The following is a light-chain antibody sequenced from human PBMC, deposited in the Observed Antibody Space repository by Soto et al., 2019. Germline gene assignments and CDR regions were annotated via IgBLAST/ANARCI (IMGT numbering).Light chain of an antibody. Sequence: ELVLTQSPGALSLSPGERASLSCRASQSISNSLAWYQQKPGQAPRPLIFGASNRATGIPDRFSGSGSGTDFTLTISRMAPEDFVVYHCQKYGGSPRTLRQGTTV. V-gene: IGKV3-20*01. J-gene: IGKJ1*01. CDR2: GAS. CDR1: QSISNS. CDR3: QKYGGSPRT.